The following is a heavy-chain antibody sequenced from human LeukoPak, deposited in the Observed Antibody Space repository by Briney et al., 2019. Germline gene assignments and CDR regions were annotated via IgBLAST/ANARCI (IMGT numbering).Heavy chain of an antibody. CDR2: IYHSGST. CDR1: GYSISSGYY. CDR3: ARDMGGYYYDSSGDY. Sequence: SETLSLTCTVSGYSISSGYYWGWIRQPPGKGLEWIGSIYHSGSTYYNPSLKSRVTISVDTSKNQFSLKLSSVTAADTAVYYCARDMGGYYYDSSGDYWGQGTLVTVSS. J-gene: IGHJ4*02. D-gene: IGHD3-22*01. V-gene: IGHV4-38-2*02.